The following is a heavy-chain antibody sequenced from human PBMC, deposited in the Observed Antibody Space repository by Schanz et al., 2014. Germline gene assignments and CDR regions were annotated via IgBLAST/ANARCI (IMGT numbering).Heavy chain of an antibody. V-gene: IGHV3-64*04. CDR1: GFTFSTFA. J-gene: IGHJ4*02. CDR2: ISNNGDST. CDR3: ARDRRNADLDY. D-gene: IGHD1-1*01. Sequence: VQLVQSGGGLVQPGGSLRLSCSASGFTFSTFAMHWVRQAPGKGLEYISAISNNGDSTYYADSVKGRFTISRDNFKGALYLQMNSLRAEDTALYYCARDRRNADLDYWGQGTLVTVSS.